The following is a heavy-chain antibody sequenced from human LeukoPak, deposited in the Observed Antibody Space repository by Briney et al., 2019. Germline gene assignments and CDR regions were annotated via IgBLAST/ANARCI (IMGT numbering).Heavy chain of an antibody. D-gene: IGHD3-10*01. J-gene: IGHJ4*02. CDR2: IYSDGFT. V-gene: IGHV3-53*01. Sequence: GGSLRLSCAASGFTVRNNYMSWVRQAPGKGLEWVSIIYSDGFTYYADSVKGRFTISRDNSKNTVYLQMNSLRAEDTAVYYCARGSGYFGPGSNYQFDYWGQGSLVTVSS. CDR3: ARGSGYFGPGSNYQFDY. CDR1: GFTVRNNY.